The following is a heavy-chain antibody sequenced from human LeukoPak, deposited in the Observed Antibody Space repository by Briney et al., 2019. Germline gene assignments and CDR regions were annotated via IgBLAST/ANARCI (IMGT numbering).Heavy chain of an antibody. Sequence: SETLSLTCTVSGGSISSYYWSWIRQPPGKGLEWIGYIYYSGSTKYNPSLKSRVTISVDTSKNQFSLKLSSVTAADTAVDYCARDERSRYYYMDVWGKGTTVTVSS. J-gene: IGHJ6*03. CDR1: GGSISSYY. CDR3: ARDERSRYYYMDV. V-gene: IGHV4-59*01. CDR2: IYYSGST.